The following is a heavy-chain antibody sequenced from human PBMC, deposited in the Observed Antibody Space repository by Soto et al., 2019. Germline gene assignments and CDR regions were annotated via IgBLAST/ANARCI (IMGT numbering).Heavy chain of an antibody. CDR3: ARHGFYGDYSSNYFDP. J-gene: IGHJ5*02. D-gene: IGHD4-17*01. CDR1: GYSFSNYW. V-gene: IGHV5-51*01. Sequence: PXESLTMSFTGSGYSFSNYWIALVRQMPGKGLEYMGIIYPSDSQTRYGPSFQGQVTISADKSISTAYLQWSSLRASDTAIYYCARHGFYGDYSSNYFDPWGQGTLVTVYS. CDR2: IYPSDSQT.